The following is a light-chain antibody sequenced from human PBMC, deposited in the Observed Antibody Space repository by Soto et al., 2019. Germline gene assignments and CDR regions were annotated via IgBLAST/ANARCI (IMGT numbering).Light chain of an antibody. CDR1: GSDIGAYNY. Sequence: QSVLTQPASVSGSPGQSITISCTGTGSDIGAYNYVSWYRQHPGKAPKLIIYGVTHRPSGVSTRFSASKSAYTASLTISGLQAEDEADYYCSSFTTSYFYVFGPGTKLTVL. CDR3: SSFTTSYFYV. V-gene: IGLV2-14*01. CDR2: GVT. J-gene: IGLJ1*01.